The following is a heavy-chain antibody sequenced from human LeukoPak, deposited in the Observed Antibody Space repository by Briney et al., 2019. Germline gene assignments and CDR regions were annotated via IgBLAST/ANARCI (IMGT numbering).Heavy chain of an antibody. D-gene: IGHD3-9*01. J-gene: IGHJ4*02. V-gene: IGHV3-48*01. CDR3: ARGGGYYDILTDY. CDR1: GFTFSSYS. Sequence: GGSLRLSCAASGFTFSSYSMNWVRQAPGKGLEWVSYISSSSSTIYYADSVKGRFTISRDNSKNTLYLQMNSLRAEDTAVYYCARGGGYYDILTDYWGQGTLVTVSS. CDR2: ISSSSSTI.